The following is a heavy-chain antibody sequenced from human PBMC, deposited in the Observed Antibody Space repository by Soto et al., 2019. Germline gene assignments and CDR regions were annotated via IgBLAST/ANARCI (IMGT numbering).Heavy chain of an antibody. CDR1: GYTFTSYA. CDR3: ARDQEVRGVGYYFDY. V-gene: IGHV1-3*01. Sequence: QVQLVQSGAEVKKPGASVKVSCKASGYTFTSYAMHWVRQAPGQRLEWMGWINAGNGNTKYSQKFQGRVTITRDTSASTAYMELSSLRSEDTAVYYCARDQEVRGVGYYFDYWGQGTLVTVSS. D-gene: IGHD3-10*01. J-gene: IGHJ4*02. CDR2: INAGNGNT.